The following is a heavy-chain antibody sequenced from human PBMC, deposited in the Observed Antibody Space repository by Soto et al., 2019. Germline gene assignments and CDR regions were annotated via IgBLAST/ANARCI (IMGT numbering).Heavy chain of an antibody. CDR2: IFDSGIT. CDR3: ARGSLKFDF. J-gene: IGHJ4*02. CDR1: GGSLSCYY. Sequence: SETLSLTCSVSGGSLSCYYWSWIRQPAGRGLEWIGRIFDSGITNYSPSLRSRITMSVDTSKNQFSLKLSSVTAADTAVYYCARGSLKFDFWGLGTLVTVSS. D-gene: IGHD3-10*01. V-gene: IGHV4-4*07.